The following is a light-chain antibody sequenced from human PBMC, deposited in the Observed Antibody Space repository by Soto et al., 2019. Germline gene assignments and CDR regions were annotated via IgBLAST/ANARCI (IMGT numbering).Light chain of an antibody. J-gene: IGKJ1*01. CDR1: ESISRN. CDR3: QQYSDWPT. Sequence: EIVMTQSPAGLSASPGERATLFCRASESISRNLAWYQQKPGQAPRLLIYGASTRATGVPARFSGSGSGTEFTLTINSLQSEDFVVYFCQQYSDWPTFGQGTKVDIK. CDR2: GAS. V-gene: IGKV3-15*01.